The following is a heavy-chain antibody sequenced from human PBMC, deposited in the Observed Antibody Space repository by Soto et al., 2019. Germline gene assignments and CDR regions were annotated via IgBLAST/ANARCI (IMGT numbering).Heavy chain of an antibody. V-gene: IGHV3-30-3*01. CDR2: ISYDGSNK. J-gene: IGHJ4*02. CDR1: GFTFSSYA. D-gene: IGHD3-22*01. Sequence: GGSLRLSCAASGFTFSSYAMHWVRQAPGKGLEWVAVISYDGSNKYYADSVKGRFTISRDNSKNTLYLQMNSLRAEDTAVYYCARGSDYYDSSGYHDYWGQGTLVTVSS. CDR3: ARGSDYYDSSGYHDY.